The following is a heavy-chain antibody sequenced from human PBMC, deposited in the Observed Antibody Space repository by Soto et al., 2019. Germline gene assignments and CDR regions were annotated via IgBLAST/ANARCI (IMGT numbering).Heavy chain of an antibody. J-gene: IGHJ6*02. CDR2: INPNSGGT. D-gene: IGHD6-13*01. V-gene: IGHV1-2*04. CDR1: GYTFTGSY. Sequence: QVQLVQSGAEVKKPGASVKVSCKASGYTFTGSYMHWVRQAPGQGLEWMGWINPNSGGTNYAQKFQGWVTMTRDTSISTAYMELSRLRSDDTAVYYCAREGAVAAAGGYYGMDVWGQGTTVTVSS. CDR3: AREGAVAAAGGYYGMDV.